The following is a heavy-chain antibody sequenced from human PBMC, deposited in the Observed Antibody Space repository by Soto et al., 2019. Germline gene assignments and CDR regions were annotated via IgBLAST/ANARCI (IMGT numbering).Heavy chain of an antibody. V-gene: IGHV3-21*01. CDR2: ISSSSSYI. J-gene: IGHJ2*01. D-gene: IGHD3-22*01. CDR3: AKDFYCRPYASSPYGYYDH. CDR1: GFTFSSYS. Sequence: EVQLVESGGGLVKPGGSLRLSCAASGFTFSSYSMNWVRQAPGKGLEWVSSISSSSSYIYYANSEKGRFTISRDSAKNLLYLQMNRQRAEDTAVYYCAKDFYCRPYASSPYGYYDHWGRGTLVTVSS.